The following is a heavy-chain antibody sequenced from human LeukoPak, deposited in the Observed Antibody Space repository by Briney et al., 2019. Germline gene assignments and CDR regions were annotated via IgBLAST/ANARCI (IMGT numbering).Heavy chain of an antibody. V-gene: IGHV3-7*03. CDR1: GFTFSRFW. Sequence: GGSLRLSCEASGFTFSRFWMSWVRQAPGEGLEWVANIDEGGSEKYHVGSVRGRFTISRDNAKNSLYLQINSLRAEDTAVYYCARSSYSSSSSVWGQGTMVTVSS. CDR3: ARSSYSSSSSV. J-gene: IGHJ3*01. D-gene: IGHD6-6*01. CDR2: IDEGGSEK.